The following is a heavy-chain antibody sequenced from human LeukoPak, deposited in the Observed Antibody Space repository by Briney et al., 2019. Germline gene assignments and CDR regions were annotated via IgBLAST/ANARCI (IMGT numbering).Heavy chain of an antibody. J-gene: IGHJ6*03. CDR2: INPSGGST. Sequence: GASVKVSCKASGYTFTSYYMHWVRQAPGQGLEWMGIINPSGGSTSYAQKFQGRVTMTRDMSTSTAYMELRSLRSDDTAVYYCARDRGGSSSWRGYYYYYMDVWGKGTTVTVSS. D-gene: IGHD6-6*01. CDR3: ARDRGGSSSWRGYYYYYMDV. CDR1: GYTFTSYY. V-gene: IGHV1-46*01.